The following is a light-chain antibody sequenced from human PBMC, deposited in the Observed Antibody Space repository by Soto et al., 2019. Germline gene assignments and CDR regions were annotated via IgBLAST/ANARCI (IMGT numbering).Light chain of an antibody. V-gene: IGKV3-15*01. CDR1: QSLGSN. J-gene: IGKJ1*01. CDR3: QQYNNWRVT. CDR2: GAS. Sequence: EITLTQSQGTLSLSPGERAALSCRASQSLGSNLAWYQQKPGQAPRLLIYGASTRATGIPARSSGSGSGTEFTLTISSLQSEDFAVYYCQQYNNWRVTFGQGTKVDIK.